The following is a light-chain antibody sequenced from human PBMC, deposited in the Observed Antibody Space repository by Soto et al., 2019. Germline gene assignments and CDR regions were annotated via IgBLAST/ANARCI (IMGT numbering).Light chain of an antibody. CDR3: SSYTSSGTRV. J-gene: IGLJ1*01. CDR1: NSDVGGYNY. Sequence: QSVRTQPASGSGAHVHAIGIICTGTNSDVGGYNYVSWYQQHPGKAPKLMIYDVSNRPSGVSNRFSGSKSGNTASLTISGLQAEDEADYYCSSYTSSGTRVFGTGTKVTVL. V-gene: IGLV2-14*01. CDR2: DVS.